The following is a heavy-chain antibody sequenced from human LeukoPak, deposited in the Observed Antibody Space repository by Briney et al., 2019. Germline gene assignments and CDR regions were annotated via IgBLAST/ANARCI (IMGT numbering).Heavy chain of an antibody. J-gene: IGHJ4*02. CDR2: ISGCGCST. D-gene: IGHD2-15*01. V-gene: IGHV3-23*01. CDR1: GFTFSSFA. Sequence: GRSLRLSCAASGFTFSSFAMSWVRQAPGKGLEWFSAISGCGCSTYYADSVKGRFPISRDNSKNTLYLQMNSLRAEDTAVYYCAKDESVVAATSIPFDSLGQGTLVSVSS. CDR3: AKDESVVAATSIPFDS.